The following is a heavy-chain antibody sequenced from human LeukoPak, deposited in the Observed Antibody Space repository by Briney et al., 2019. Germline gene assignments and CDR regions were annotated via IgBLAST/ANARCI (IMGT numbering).Heavy chain of an antibody. J-gene: IGHJ6*03. Sequence: GESLKISCKGSGYSFASYWIGWVRQMPGKGLEWMGIIYPGDSDTRYSPSFQGQVTISADKSISTAYLQWSSLKASDTAMYYCARHRGNYGYYYYYMDVWGKGTTVTVSS. CDR1: GYSFASYW. D-gene: IGHD3-22*01. V-gene: IGHV5-51*01. CDR3: ARHRGNYGYYYYYMDV. CDR2: IYPGDSDT.